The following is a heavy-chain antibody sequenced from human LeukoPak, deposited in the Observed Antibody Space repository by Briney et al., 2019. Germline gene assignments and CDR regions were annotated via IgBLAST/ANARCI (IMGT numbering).Heavy chain of an antibody. CDR2: IKQDESDK. CDR1: GFTFSNYW. D-gene: IGHD2-2*01. Sequence: GGSLRLSCAASGFTFSNYWMSWVRQAPGKGLGWVGSIKQDESDKYYVGSVKGRFTISRDNAKKSLCLQMNSLRAEDTAVYYCARDNRDIAVVPAAMGDYYYYGMDVWGQGTTVIVSS. J-gene: IGHJ6*02. CDR3: ARDNRDIAVVPAAMGDYYYYGMDV. V-gene: IGHV3-7*05.